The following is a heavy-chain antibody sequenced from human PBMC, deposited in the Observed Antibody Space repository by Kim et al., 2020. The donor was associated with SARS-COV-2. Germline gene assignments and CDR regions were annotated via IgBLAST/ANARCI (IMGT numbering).Heavy chain of an antibody. CDR1: GFTFSSYA. Sequence: GGSLRLSCAASGFTFSSYAMSWVRQAPGKGLEWVSAISGSGGSTYYADSVKGRFTISRDNSKNTLYLQMNSLRAEDTAVYYCAKAFKADGSGYPDAFDIWGQGTMVTVSS. CDR2: ISGSGGST. V-gene: IGHV3-23*01. CDR3: AKAFKADGSGYPDAFDI. J-gene: IGHJ3*02. D-gene: IGHD3-22*01.